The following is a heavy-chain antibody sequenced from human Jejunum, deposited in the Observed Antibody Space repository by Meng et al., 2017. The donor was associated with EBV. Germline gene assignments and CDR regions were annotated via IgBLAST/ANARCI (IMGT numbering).Heavy chain of an antibody. D-gene: IGHD6-13*01. CDR3: AGGAAAGTGSGFQQ. Sequence: QVQLQQSGPGLVKPSQTLSLTCAISGDSVSSNSATWHWVRQSPSRGLEWLGRTYYRSKSYNDYAVSVKSRITINPDTSKNQFSLQLNSVTPEDTAVYYCAGGAAAGTGSGFQQWGQGTLVNVSS. J-gene: IGHJ1*01. CDR1: GDSVSSNSAT. CDR2: TYYRSKSYN. V-gene: IGHV6-1*01.